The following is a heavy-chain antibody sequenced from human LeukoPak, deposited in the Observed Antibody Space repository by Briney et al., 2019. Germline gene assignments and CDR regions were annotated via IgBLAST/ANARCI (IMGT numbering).Heavy chain of an antibody. D-gene: IGHD3-10*01. CDR2: ISAYNGKT. V-gene: IGHV1-18*01. CDR3: ARDSSPSMVRGVIIDY. CDR1: GYTFTSYG. J-gene: IGHJ4*02. Sequence: ASVKVSCKASGYTFTSYGISWVRQAPGQGLEWMGWISAYNGKTNYAQKLQGRVTMTTDTSTSTAYMELRSLRSDDTAVYYCARDSSPSMVRGVIIDYWGQGTLVTVSS.